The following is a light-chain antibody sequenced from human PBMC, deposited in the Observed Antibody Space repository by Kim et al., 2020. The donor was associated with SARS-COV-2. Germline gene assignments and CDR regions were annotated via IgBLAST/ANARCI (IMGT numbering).Light chain of an antibody. CDR1: DIERKS. Sequence: TPGKTARITCGGDDIERKSVHWYQQKPGQAPVLVISYDRDRPSGIPERFSGSNARNTATLTISRVEAGDEADYYCQVWDTTDHYVFGSGTKVT. CDR2: YDR. J-gene: IGLJ1*01. V-gene: IGLV3-21*04. CDR3: QVWDTTDHYV.